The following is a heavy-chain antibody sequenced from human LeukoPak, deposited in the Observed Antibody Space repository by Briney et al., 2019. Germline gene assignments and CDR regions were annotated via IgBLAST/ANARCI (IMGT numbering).Heavy chain of an antibody. CDR1: GFNFGTYC. CDR3: ESSPDSSGKD. D-gene: IGHD3-22*01. Sequence: GGSLRLSCAASGFNFGTYCMSWVRQAPGKGLEWLANIRQDGSVKFYVDSVKGRLTISRDNAKSSLYLQMNSLRVEDTAVSYCESSPDSSGKDWGQGTLVTVSS. J-gene: IGHJ4*02. V-gene: IGHV3-7*01. CDR2: IRQDGSVK.